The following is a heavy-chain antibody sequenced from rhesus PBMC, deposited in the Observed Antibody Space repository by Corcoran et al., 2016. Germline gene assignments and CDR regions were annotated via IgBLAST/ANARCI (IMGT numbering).Heavy chain of an antibody. D-gene: IGHD2-39*02. CDR1: VASINSNS. Sequence: QLQLQESGPGLVKPSETLSLTCAVSVASINSNSRTWSRQPPGKGREWIGRISAGGGNPDYNPTLKTRVTISTDTSKNDFSLKLSSLTAADTAVYYCARGYTKGPFDYWGQGVLVTVSS. J-gene: IGHJ4*01. CDR3: ARGYTKGPFDY. CDR2: ISAGGGNP. V-gene: IGHV4-173*01.